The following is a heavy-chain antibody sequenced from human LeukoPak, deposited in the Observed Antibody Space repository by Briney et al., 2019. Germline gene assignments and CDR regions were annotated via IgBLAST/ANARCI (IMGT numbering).Heavy chain of an antibody. V-gene: IGHV4-59*12. Sequence: SETLSLTCTVSGGSISSYYWSWIRQPPGKGLEWIGYIYYSGSTNYNPSLKSRVTISVDTSKNQFSLKLSSVTAADTAVYYCARGRFVAVAGTRRYFDYWGQGTLVTVSS. J-gene: IGHJ4*02. D-gene: IGHD6-19*01. CDR3: ARGRFVAVAGTRRYFDY. CDR1: GGSISSYY. CDR2: IYYSGST.